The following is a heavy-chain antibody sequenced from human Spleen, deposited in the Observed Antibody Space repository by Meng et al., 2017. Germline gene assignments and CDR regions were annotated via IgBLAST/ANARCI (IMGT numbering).Heavy chain of an antibody. J-gene: IGHJ3*02. CDR3: TKDSGYDILSNDAFDI. CDR1: GFTFDSYA. D-gene: IGHD5-12*01. Sequence: GGSLRLSCAASGFTFDSYAMHWVRQVSGKGLEWVSGISWNSGSIDYADSVKGRFTISRDNAKNSLYLQMNSLRTEDTALYYCTKDSGYDILSNDAFDIWGQGTMVTVSS. CDR2: ISWNSGSI. V-gene: IGHV3-9*01.